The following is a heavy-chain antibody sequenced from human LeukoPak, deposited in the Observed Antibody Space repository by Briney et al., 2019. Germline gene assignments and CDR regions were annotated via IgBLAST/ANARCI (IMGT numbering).Heavy chain of an antibody. CDR2: ISAQNGNT. CDR1: GYMFTSHG. Sequence: ASVKVSCKSSGYMFTSHGIHWLRQAPGQGLEWMGWISAQNGNTNYAQKFQGRVTMTRDTSISTAYMELSRLRSDDTAVYYCARIGVVGATIQWGQGTLVTVSS. V-gene: IGHV1-18*01. CDR3: ARIGVVGATIQ. J-gene: IGHJ4*02. D-gene: IGHD1-26*01.